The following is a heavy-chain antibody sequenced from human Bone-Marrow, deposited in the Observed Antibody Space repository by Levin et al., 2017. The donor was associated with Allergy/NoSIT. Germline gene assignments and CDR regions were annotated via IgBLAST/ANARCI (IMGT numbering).Heavy chain of an antibody. Sequence: SETLSLTCRVSGGSFSGYDWSWLRQPPGKGLEWIAEINLSGDTSYAPSLASRVTISIDTPNNQFSLRLTSVTAADTAMYYCARVPRTAVGSTTWIRPFDQWGQGTLVTVSS. CDR1: GGSFSGYD. CDR3: ARVPRTAVGSTTWIRPFDQ. CDR2: INLSGDT. D-gene: IGHD1-26*01. J-gene: IGHJ4*02. V-gene: IGHV4-34*01.